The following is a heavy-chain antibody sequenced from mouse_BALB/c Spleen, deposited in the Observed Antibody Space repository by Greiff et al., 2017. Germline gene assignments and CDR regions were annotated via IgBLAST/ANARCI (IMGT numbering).Heavy chain of an antibody. CDR2: ISTYYGDA. CDR1: GYTFTDYA. J-gene: IGHJ4*01. D-gene: IGHD2-1*01. CDR3: ARFDGNCAMDY. Sequence: VQGVESGAELVRPGVSVKISCKGSGYTFTDYAMHWVKQSHAKSLEWIGVISTYYGDASYNQKFKGKATMTVDKSSSTAYMELARLTSEDSAIYYCARFDGNCAMDYWGQGTSVTVSS. V-gene: IGHV1S137*01.